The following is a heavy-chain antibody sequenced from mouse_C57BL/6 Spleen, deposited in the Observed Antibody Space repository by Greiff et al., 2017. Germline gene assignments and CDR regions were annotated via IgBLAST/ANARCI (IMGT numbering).Heavy chain of an antibody. CDR1: GFTFSSYG. V-gene: IGHV5-6*02. J-gene: IGHJ2*01. CDR3: ASPSDISDYGFDY. CDR2: ISSGGSYT. D-gene: IGHD3-2*02. Sequence: EVKLVESGGDLVKPGGSLKLSCAASGFTFSSYGMSWVRQTPDKRLEWVATISSGGSYTYYPASVKGRFTISRDNAKNTLYLRMSSLKSEDTAMYYCASPSDISDYGFDYWGQGTTLTVSS.